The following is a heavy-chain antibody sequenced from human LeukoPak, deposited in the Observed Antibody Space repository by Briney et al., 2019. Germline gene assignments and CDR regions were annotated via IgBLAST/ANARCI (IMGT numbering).Heavy chain of an antibody. CDR2: INHSGST. CDR1: GGSFSGYY. CDR3: ARGFGVAVLDY. J-gene: IGHJ4*02. D-gene: IGHD6-19*01. V-gene: IGHV4-34*01. Sequence: SETLSLTCAVYGGSFSGYYWSWIRQPPGKGLEWIGEINHSGSTNYNPSLKSRVTISVDTSKNQFSLKLSSVTAADTAVYYCARGFGVAVLDYWGQGTLVTVSS.